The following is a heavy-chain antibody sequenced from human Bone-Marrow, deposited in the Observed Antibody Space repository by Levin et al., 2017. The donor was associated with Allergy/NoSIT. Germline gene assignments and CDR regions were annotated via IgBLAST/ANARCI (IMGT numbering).Heavy chain of an antibody. D-gene: IGHD1-1*01. J-gene: IGHJ4*02. CDR3: AKGDDWNDGIFY. CDR2: ISGAADNT. Sequence: GESLKISCAASGFSLSNYGMSWVRQAPGKGLEWVSVISGAADNTYYADSVKGRFTITRDKAKNMVDLHMSSLRVDDTAVYYCAKGDDWNDGIFYWGQGTPVTVSS. CDR1: GFSLSNYG. V-gene: IGHV3-23*01.